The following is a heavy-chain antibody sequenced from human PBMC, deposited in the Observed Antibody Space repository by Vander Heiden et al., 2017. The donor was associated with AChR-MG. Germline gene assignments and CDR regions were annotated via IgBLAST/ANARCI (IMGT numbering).Heavy chain of an antibody. J-gene: IGHJ6*03. CDR2: INHSGST. CDR1: GGSFSGYY. Sequence: QVQLQQWGAGLLKPSETLSLTCAVYGGSFSGYYWSWIRQPPGKGLEWIGEINHSGSTNYNPSLKSRVTISVDTSKNQFSLKLSSVTAADTAVYYCARGAKWYRFDWLPLAKREGMDVWGKGTTVTVSS. CDR3: ARGAKWYRFDWLPLAKREGMDV. V-gene: IGHV4-34*01. D-gene: IGHD3-9*01.